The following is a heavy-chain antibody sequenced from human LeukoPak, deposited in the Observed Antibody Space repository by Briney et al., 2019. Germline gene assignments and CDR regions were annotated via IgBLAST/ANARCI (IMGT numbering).Heavy chain of an antibody. Sequence: GGSLRLSCAASGLTVSSNHMSWVRQAPGEGLEWVSVIYSGGSTYYADSAKGRFTISRDNSKNTLYLQMNSPRAEDTAVYYCASGYCSGGSCYSVYFQHWGQGTLVTVSS. CDR2: IYSGGST. J-gene: IGHJ1*01. CDR3: ASGYCSGGSCYSVYFQH. D-gene: IGHD2-15*01. CDR1: GLTVSSNH. V-gene: IGHV3-53*01.